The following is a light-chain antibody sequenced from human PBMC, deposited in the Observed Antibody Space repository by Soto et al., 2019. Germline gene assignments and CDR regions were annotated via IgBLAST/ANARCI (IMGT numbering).Light chain of an antibody. CDR1: QSISSN. Sequence: EIVMTQSPGTLSVSPGERATLSCRASQSISSNLAWYQQKPGQTPRRLIYGASTRATGVPARFSGSGDGTEFTLTISSLQSEDFAVYYCQQYNNWPPLTFGGGTKVEIK. V-gene: IGKV3-15*01. CDR2: GAS. J-gene: IGKJ4*01. CDR3: QQYNNWPPLT.